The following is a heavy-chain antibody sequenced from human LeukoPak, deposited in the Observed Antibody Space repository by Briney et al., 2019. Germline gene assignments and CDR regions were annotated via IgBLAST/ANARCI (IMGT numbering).Heavy chain of an antibody. J-gene: IGHJ4*02. CDR1: GDSISTYH. Sequence: SETLSLTCSVSGDSISTYHWNWIRKPPGKGLEWIGYMQSTGSSNYNPSLKSRVNIFVDTSKNQFVLNLRSVTAADTAVYYCARDKRHSYGRYFDPWGPGMLVTVSS. CDR2: MQSTGSS. V-gene: IGHV4-59*01. D-gene: IGHD5-18*01. CDR3: ARDKRHSYGRYFDP.